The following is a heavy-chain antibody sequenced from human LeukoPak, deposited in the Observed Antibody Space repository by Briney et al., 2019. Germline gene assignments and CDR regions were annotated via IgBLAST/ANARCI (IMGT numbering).Heavy chain of an antibody. J-gene: IGHJ4*02. D-gene: IGHD2-8*01. CDR1: GFTVSNNY. V-gene: IGHV3-53*01. Sequence: GGSLRLSCVVSGFTVSNNYMSWVRQAPRKGLEWVLLYIGGSTYYADSVKGRFTISRDNTKGSLFLQLNSLRAEDTAVYYCARDLGYCTNGVCHTRFDYWGQGTLVAVSS. CDR2: YIGGST. CDR3: ARDLGYCTNGVCHTRFDY.